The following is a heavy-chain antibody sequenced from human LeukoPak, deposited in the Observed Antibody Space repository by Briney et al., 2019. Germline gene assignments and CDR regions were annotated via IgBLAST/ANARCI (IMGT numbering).Heavy chain of an antibody. CDR1: GFPFSTYA. Sequence: GGSLRLSCAASGFPFSTYAMYWVRQAPGKGLVWVSRINPDGSTTTYADSMKGRFTISRDNAQNTLYLQMNSLRAEDTAVYYCARDLRLLIADGYYYYGMDVWGQGTTVTVSS. CDR3: ARDLRLLIADGYYYYGMDV. D-gene: IGHD2-21*01. V-gene: IGHV3-74*01. CDR2: INPDGSTT. J-gene: IGHJ6*02.